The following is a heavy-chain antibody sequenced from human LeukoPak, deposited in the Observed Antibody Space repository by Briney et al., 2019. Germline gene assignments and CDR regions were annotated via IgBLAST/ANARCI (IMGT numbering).Heavy chain of an antibody. J-gene: IGHJ4*02. CDR3: AKETGYSSGWRDYFDY. CDR2: ISGSGGST. V-gene: IGHV3-23*01. D-gene: IGHD6-19*01. Sequence: PGGSLRLSCAASGFTVSSYAMNWVRQAPGKGLEWVSAISGSGGSTYYADSVKGRFTISRDNSKNTLYLQMNSLRAEDTAVYYCAKETGYSSGWRDYFDYWGQGTLVTVSS. CDR1: GFTVSSYA.